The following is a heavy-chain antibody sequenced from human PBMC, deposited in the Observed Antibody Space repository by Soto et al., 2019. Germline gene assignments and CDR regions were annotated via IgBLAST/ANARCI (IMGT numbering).Heavy chain of an antibody. CDR1: GGSISSGDYY. V-gene: IGHV4-30-4*01. CDR2: IYYSGST. Sequence: QVQLQESGPGLVKPSQTLSLTCTVSGGSISSGDYYWSWIRQPPGKGLEWIGYIYYSGSTSYNPSIKRGVTLSVDPSKNRFSLKLSSVTAADTAVYYCARELRTGFDYWGQGTLVTVSS. CDR3: ARELRTGFDY. J-gene: IGHJ4*02.